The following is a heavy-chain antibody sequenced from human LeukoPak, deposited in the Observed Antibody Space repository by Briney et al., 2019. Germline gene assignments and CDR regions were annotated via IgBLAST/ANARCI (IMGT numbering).Heavy chain of an antibody. J-gene: IGHJ5*02. Sequence: PSETLSLTCAVYGGSFSDNYWSWIRQSPGKGLEWIGEINHSGSTNCNPSLKSRVTILIDTSKNQISLKVRPVTAADTAVYYCAKHLRRRFFSRTLGFDPWGQGTLVTVSS. CDR2: INHSGST. CDR3: AKHLRRRFFSRTLGFDP. D-gene: IGHD3-3*01. V-gene: IGHV4-34*01. CDR1: GGSFSDNY.